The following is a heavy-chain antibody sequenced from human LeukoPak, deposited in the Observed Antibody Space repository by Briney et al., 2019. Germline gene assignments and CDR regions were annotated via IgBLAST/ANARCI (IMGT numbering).Heavy chain of an antibody. CDR2: IWYDGSNK. V-gene: IGHV3-33*06. J-gene: IGHJ6*02. D-gene: IGHD2-2*01. CDR3: AKALDIVVVPAAKGYSYGYYYYGMDV. CDR1: GFTFSSYG. Sequence: GGSLRLSCAASGFTFSSYGMPWVRQAPGKGLEWVAVIWYDGSNKYYADSVKGRFTISRDNSKNTLYLQMNSLRAEDTAVYYCAKALDIVVVPAAKGYSYGYYYYGMDVWGQGTTVTVSS.